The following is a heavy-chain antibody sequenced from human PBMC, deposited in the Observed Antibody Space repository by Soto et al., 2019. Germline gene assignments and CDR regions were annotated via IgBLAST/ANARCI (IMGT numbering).Heavy chain of an antibody. CDR3: ARVGPENYAFDI. D-gene: IGHD1-7*01. J-gene: IGHJ3*02. CDR1: GGTFSSYT. Sequence: QVQLVQSGAEVKKPGSSVKVSCKASGGTFSSYTISWVRQAPGQGLEWMGRIIPILGIANYAQKFQGRVTITADNSTSTAYRELSSLRSEDTAVYYCARVGPENYAFDIWGKGTMVTVSS. V-gene: IGHV1-69*02. CDR2: IIPILGIA.